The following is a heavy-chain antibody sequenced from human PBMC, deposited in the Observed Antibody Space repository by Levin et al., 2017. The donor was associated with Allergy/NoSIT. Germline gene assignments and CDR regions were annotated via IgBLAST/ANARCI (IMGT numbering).Heavy chain of an antibody. J-gene: IGHJ3*02. CDR1: GFTFSSYS. D-gene: IGHD6-13*01. CDR2: ISSSSSYI. CDR3: ANLLHGAAGNDAFDI. Sequence: GESLKISCAASGFTFSSYSMNWVRQAPGKGLEWVSSISSSSSYIYYADSVKGRFTISRDNAKNSLYLQMNSLRAEDTAVYYCANLLHGAAGNDAFDIWGQGTMVTVSS. V-gene: IGHV3-21*01.